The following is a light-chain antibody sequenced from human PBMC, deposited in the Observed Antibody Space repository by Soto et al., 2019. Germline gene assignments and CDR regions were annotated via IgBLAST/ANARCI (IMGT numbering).Light chain of an antibody. V-gene: IGLV2-14*01. CDR3: SSKRDSSTLFV. CDR1: SSDVGAYNY. J-gene: IGLJ1*01. Sequence: QSALTQAASVSGSPGQSITISCTGTSSDVGAYNYVSWYQHHPGKVPKLLIYKVTNRPSGVSDRFSGSKSGKTASLTISGLQAEDEAAYYCSSKRDSSTLFVFGTGTKVTVL. CDR2: KVT.